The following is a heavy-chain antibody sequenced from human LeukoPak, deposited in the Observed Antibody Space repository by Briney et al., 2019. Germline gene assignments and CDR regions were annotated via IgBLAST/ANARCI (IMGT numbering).Heavy chain of an antibody. CDR2: IYYSGST. D-gene: IGHD6-19*01. CDR1: GGSISSYY. CDR3: ARGSIAVAGTAFDI. Sequence: NPSETLSLTCTVSGGSISSYYWSWIRQPPGKGLEWIGYIYYSGSTNYNPPLKSRVTISVDTSKNQFSLKLSSVTAADTAVYYCARGSIAVAGTAFDIWGQGTMVTVSS. V-gene: IGHV4-59*01. J-gene: IGHJ3*02.